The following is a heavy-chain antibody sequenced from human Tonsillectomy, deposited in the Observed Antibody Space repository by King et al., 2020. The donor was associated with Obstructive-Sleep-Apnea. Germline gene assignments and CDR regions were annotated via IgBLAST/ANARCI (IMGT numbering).Heavy chain of an antibody. CDR1: GYSFTSYW. D-gene: IGHD3-10*01. V-gene: IGHV5-51*01. Sequence: VKLVESGAEVKKPGESLKISCKGSGYSFTSYWIGWVRQMPGKGLEWMGIIYPGDSDTRYSPSFQGQVTISADKSISTAYLQWSSLKASDTAMYYCARQRITMVRGPSTGMDVWGQGTTVTVSS. CDR3: ARQRITMVRGPSTGMDV. J-gene: IGHJ6*02. CDR2: IYPGDSDT.